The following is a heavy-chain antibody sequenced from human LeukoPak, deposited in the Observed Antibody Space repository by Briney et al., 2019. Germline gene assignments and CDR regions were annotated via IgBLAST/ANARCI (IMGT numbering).Heavy chain of an antibody. CDR1: GFTFSDYY. Sequence: GGSLRLSCAASGFTFSDYYMNWIRQAPGKGLEWVSYISTSSSYTNYADSVKGRFTISRDNAKNSLYLQMNSLRVEDTAVYYGASRGVYGISDYWGQGTLVTVSS. CDR2: ISTSSSYT. V-gene: IGHV3-11*06. D-gene: IGHD2-8*01. CDR3: ASRGVYGISDY. J-gene: IGHJ4*02.